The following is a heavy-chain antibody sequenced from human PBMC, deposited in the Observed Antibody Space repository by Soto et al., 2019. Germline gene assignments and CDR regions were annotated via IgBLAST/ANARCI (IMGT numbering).Heavy chain of an antibody. J-gene: IGHJ5*02. CDR1: GGSISSGGYY. CDR3: ARGGHDYCSYGSSWFDP. V-gene: IGHV4-31*03. D-gene: IGHD4-4*01. CDR2: IYYSGST. Sequence: SETLSLTCTVSGGSISSGGYYWSWIRQHPGQGLEWIGYIYYSGSTYYNPSLKSRVTISVDTSKNQFSQKMSSVTAADTAVYYCARGGHDYCSYGSSWFDPWDQGTLVSVSS.